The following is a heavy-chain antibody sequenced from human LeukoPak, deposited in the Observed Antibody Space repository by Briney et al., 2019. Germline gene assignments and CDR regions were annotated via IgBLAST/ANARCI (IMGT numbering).Heavy chain of an antibody. CDR1: GFTFSSYS. V-gene: IGHV3-21*01. D-gene: IGHD1-1*01. Sequence: PGGSLRLSCAASGFTFSSYSMSWVRQAPGKGLEWVSSIISSSSYIYYADSVKGRFTISRDNAKNSLYLQMNSLRAEDTAVYYCARGGGEIWNDNYWGQGTLVTVSS. CDR2: IISSSSYI. J-gene: IGHJ4*02. CDR3: ARGGGEIWNDNY.